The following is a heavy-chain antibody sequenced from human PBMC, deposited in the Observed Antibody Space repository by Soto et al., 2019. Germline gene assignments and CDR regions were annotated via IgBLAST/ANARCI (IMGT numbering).Heavy chain of an antibody. D-gene: IGHD5-12*01. J-gene: IGHJ6*02. V-gene: IGHV5-51*01. CDR2: IYPGDSDT. CDR3: ARAHIVATMSGYGMDV. Sequence: GESLKISCXGSGYSFTSYWIGWVRQMPGKGLEWMGIIYPGDSDTRYSPPFQGQVTISADKSISTAYLQWSSLKASDTAMYYCARAHIVATMSGYGMDVWGQGTTVTVSS. CDR1: GYSFTSYW.